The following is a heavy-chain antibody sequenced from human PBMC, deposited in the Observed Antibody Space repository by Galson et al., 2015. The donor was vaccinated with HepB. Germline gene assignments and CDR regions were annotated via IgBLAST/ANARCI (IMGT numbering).Heavy chain of an antibody. D-gene: IGHD4-17*01. J-gene: IGHJ2*01. V-gene: IGHV3-72*01. CDR1: GFTFSDHN. CDR3: ARIYGDGDYGGPYRYFDL. CDR2: TRNKANSYTT. Sequence: SLRLSCAASGFTFSDHNMDWVRQAPGKGLEWVGRTRNKANSYTTEYAASVKGRFTISRDDSRNSLHLQMNSLKTEDTAVYYCARIYGDGDYGGPYRYFDLWGRGTVVTVSS.